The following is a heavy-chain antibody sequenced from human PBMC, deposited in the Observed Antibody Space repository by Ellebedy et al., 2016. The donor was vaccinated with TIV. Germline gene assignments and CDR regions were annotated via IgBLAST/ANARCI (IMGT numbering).Heavy chain of an antibody. CDR3: ARPDHDSSYYFDY. D-gene: IGHD3-22*01. V-gene: IGHV3-74*01. Sequence: PGGSLRLSCAASGFSFRSSWMHWIRQAPEKGLVWVARINSDGSSTSYADSMKGRFTISRDNAENTLYLQMNSLTVADTAVYYCARPDHDSSYYFDYWGQGTLVTVSS. CDR2: INSDGSST. J-gene: IGHJ4*02. CDR1: GFSFRSSW.